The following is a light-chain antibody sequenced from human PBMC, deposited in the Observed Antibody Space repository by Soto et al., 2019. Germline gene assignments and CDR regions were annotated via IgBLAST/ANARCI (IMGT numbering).Light chain of an antibody. V-gene: IGKV3-15*01. CDR3: QQRSNWPWT. CDR2: GAS. Sequence: EIVMTQSPATLSVSPGERATLSCRASQSVSSNLAWYQQKPGQAPRLLIYGASTRAAGIPDRFSGSGSGTEFTLTISRLEPEDFAVYYCQQRSNWPWTFGQGTKVDIK. CDR1: QSVSSN. J-gene: IGKJ1*01.